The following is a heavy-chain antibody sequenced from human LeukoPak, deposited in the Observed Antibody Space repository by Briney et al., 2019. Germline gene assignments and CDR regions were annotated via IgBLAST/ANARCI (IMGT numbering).Heavy chain of an antibody. CDR3: ARSGTAVAATPWD. Sequence: GGSLRLSRAPSLLTFSNYVMHGVRQAPGRGLEGVAVISYDGSNKYYADSVKRRFTISRDNSKNTLYLQMNSMRAEDTAVYYCARSGTAVAATPWDWGQGTLVTVSS. CDR2: ISYDGSNK. V-gene: IGHV3-30*03. J-gene: IGHJ4*02. CDR1: LLTFSNYV. D-gene: IGHD6-19*01.